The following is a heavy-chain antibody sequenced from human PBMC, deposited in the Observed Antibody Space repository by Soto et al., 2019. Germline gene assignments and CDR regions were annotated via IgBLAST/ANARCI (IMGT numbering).Heavy chain of an antibody. D-gene: IGHD6-6*01. J-gene: IGHJ4*02. CDR3: AKDGSSSFWAAFDY. CDR2: ISWNSGSI. Sequence: EVQLVESGGGLVQPGRSLRLSCAASGFTFDDYAMHWVRQAPGKGLEWVSGISWNSGSIGYADSVKGRFTISRDNAKNSLYLQMNSLRAEDTALYYCAKDGSSSFWAAFDYWGQGTLVTVSS. V-gene: IGHV3-9*01. CDR1: GFTFDDYA.